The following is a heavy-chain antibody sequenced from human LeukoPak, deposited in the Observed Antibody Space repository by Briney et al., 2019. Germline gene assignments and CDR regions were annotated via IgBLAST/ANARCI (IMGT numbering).Heavy chain of an antibody. J-gene: IGHJ4*02. CDR3: TRDSSGYDWFYDY. Sequence: SETLSLTCTVSGGSISSSSYYWGWIRQPPGKGLEWIGSTYYSGSTYYNPSLKSRVTISVDTSKNQFSLMLSSVTAADTAVYYCTRDSSGYDWFYDYWGQGTLVTVSS. V-gene: IGHV4-39*02. CDR2: TYYSGST. D-gene: IGHD5-12*01. CDR1: GGSISSSSYY.